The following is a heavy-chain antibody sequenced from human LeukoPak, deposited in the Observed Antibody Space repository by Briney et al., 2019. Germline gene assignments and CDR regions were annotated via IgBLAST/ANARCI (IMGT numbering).Heavy chain of an antibody. V-gene: IGHV3-66*03. CDR1: GFTVSGTY. J-gene: IGHJ6*03. CDR2: TFSTEST. Sequence: GGSLRLSCAASGFTVSGTYFHWVRQAPGKGLEWVSATFSTESTYYADSVKGRFTISRDNSKNTLYLQMNSLRAEDTAVYYCARDRVPAARYYYYMDVWGKGTTVTVSS. D-gene: IGHD2-2*01. CDR3: ARDRVPAARYYYYMDV.